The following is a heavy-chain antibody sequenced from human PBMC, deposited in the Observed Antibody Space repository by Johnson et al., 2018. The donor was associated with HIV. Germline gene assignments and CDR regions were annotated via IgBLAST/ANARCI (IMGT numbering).Heavy chain of an antibody. CDR2: IKQDGSDK. Sequence: VQLVESGGGLVQPGGSLRLSCAASGFTFSSYWMSWVRQAPGKGLEWVANIKQDGSDKYYVDSVKGRFTISRDNAKNSLYLQMNSLRAEDTAVYYCASRSYGYVRHAFDIWGQGTVVTVSS. CDR3: ASRSYGYVRHAFDI. V-gene: IGHV3-7*01. CDR1: GFTFSSYW. J-gene: IGHJ3*02. D-gene: IGHD5-18*01.